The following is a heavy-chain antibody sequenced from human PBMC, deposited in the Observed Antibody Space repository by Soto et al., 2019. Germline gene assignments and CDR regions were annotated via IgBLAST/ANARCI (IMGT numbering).Heavy chain of an antibody. CDR2: IYATGTT. J-gene: IGHJ5*02. V-gene: IGHV4-4*07. D-gene: IGHD1-1*01. CDR1: GASISGFY. CDR3: VRDGTKTLRDWFDP. Sequence: QVQLQESGPGLVKPSETLSLTCTVSGASISGFYWSWIRKSAGKGLEWIGRIYATGTTDYNPSLKSRVMMSVDTSKKQFSLKLRSVTAAYTAVYYCVRDGTKTLRDWFDPWGKGISVTVSS.